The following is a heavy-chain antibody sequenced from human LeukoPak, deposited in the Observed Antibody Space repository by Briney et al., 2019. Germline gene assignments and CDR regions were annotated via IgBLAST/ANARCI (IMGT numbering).Heavy chain of an antibody. CDR2: IWYDGSNK. CDR1: GFTFSSYG. J-gene: IGHJ6*02. V-gene: IGHV3-33*01. Sequence: GGSLRLSCAASGFTFSSYGMHWVRQAPGKGLEWVAVIWYDGSNKYYADSVKGRFTISRDNSKNTLYLQMDSLRAEDTAVYYCARDSRGINYYGMDVWGQGTTVTVSS. CDR3: ARDSRGINYYGMDV. D-gene: IGHD3-10*01.